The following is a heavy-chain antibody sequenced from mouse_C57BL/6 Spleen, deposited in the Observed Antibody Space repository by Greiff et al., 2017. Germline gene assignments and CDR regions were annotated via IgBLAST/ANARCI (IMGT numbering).Heavy chain of an antibody. CDR3: TSGGSGAMGY. J-gene: IGHJ4*01. CDR2: IDPENGDT. CDR1: GFNIKDDY. D-gene: IGHD3-1*01. V-gene: IGHV14-4*01. Sequence: EVQLQQSGAELVRPGASVKLSCTASGFNIKDDYMHWVKQRPEQGLEWIGWIDPENGDTEYASKFQGKATITADTSSNTAYLQLSSLTSEDTAVYSCTSGGSGAMGYWGKGASVTVAS.